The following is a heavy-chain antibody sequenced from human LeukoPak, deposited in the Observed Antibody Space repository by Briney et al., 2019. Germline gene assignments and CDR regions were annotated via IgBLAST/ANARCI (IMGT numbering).Heavy chain of an antibody. CDR3: ARDGGIVEVPFDY. J-gene: IGHJ4*02. CDR1: GFTFSSYA. CDR2: ISYDGSNK. V-gene: IGHV3-30-3*01. D-gene: IGHD3-22*01. Sequence: GGSLRLSCAASGFTFSSYAMHWVRQAPGKGLEWVAVISYDGSNKYYADSVKGRFTISRDNSKNTLYLQMNSLRAEDTAVYYCARDGGIVEVPFDYWGQGTLVTVSS.